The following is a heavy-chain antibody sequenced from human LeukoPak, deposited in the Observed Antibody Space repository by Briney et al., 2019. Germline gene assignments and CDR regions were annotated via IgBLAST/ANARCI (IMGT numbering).Heavy chain of an antibody. CDR2: IVVGSGNT. J-gene: IGHJ4*02. CDR3: ARGLYYDRSGYYPIDS. D-gene: IGHD3-22*01. V-gene: IGHV1-58*02. Sequence: SVKVSCKASGFTFTSSAMQWVRQARGQRLEWIGWIVVGSGNTNYAQKFQERVTITRDMSTSTAYMELKSLRSADTAVYYCARGLYYDRSGYYPIDSWGQGTLVTVSS. CDR1: GFTFTSSA.